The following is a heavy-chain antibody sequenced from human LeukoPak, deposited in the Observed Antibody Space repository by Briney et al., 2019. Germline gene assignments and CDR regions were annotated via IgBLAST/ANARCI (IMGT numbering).Heavy chain of an antibody. J-gene: IGHJ4*02. CDR1: GGSISSYY. CDR3: ALDGSSGAYFDY. V-gene: IGHV4-59*01. Sequence: SETLSLTCTVSGGSISSYYWSWIRQPPGKGLEWIGYIYYSGSTNYNPSLKSRVTISVDTSKNQFSLKLSSVTAADTAVYYCALDGSSGAYFDYWGQGTLVTVSS. D-gene: IGHD6-6*01. CDR2: IYYSGST.